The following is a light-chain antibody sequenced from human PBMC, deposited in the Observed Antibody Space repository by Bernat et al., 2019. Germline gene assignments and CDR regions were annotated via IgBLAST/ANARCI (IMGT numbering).Light chain of an antibody. J-gene: IGKJ4*01. CDR3: QPSYSSLLLT. Sequence: DIQMTQSPSSLSASVGDRVTITCRASQNIDTYLNWYQQHPGKAPKLLIFAAETLESGVPSRFRGRGSGTDFTLTISSLQPEDSATYYCQPSYSSLLLTCGGGTKVE. CDR2: AAE. V-gene: IGKV1-39*01. CDR1: QNIDTY.